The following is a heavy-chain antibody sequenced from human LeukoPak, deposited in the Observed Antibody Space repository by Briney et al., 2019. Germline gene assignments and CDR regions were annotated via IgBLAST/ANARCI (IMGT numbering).Heavy chain of an antibody. D-gene: IGHD1-7*01. CDR2: IYYSGST. Sequence: SETLSLTCTVSGGSISRYYWSWIRQPPGKGLEWIGYIYYSGSTNYNPSLKSRVTISVDTSKNQFSLTLSSVTAADTAVYYCARGPVGGTTYNDGDAFDIWGQGTMVTVSS. CDR1: GGSISRYY. V-gene: IGHV4-59*01. J-gene: IGHJ3*02. CDR3: ARGPVGGTTYNDGDAFDI.